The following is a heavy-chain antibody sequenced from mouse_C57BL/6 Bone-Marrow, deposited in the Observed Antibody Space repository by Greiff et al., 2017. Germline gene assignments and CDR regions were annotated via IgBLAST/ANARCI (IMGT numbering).Heavy chain of an antibody. CDR3: ARLHGYYYGSSYWYFDV. Sequence: QVQLQQSGAELARPGASVKLSCKASGYTFTSYGISWVKQRTGQGLEWIGEIYPRSGNTYYNEKFKGKATLTADKSSSTAYMELRSLTSEDSAVYFCARLHGYYYGSSYWYFDVWGTGTTVTVSS. CDR1: GYTFTSYG. D-gene: IGHD1-1*01. J-gene: IGHJ1*03. V-gene: IGHV1-81*01. CDR2: IYPRSGNT.